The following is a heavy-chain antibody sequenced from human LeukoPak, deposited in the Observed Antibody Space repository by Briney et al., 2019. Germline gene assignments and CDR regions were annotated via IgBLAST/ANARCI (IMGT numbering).Heavy chain of an antibody. Sequence: GGSLRLSCAASGFTFDDYGLSWVRQVPGKGLEWVSGLNWNGASKGYADSVKGRFTISRDNAKNSLYLQMNSLRAEDTAVYYCARDGGYGDYDFDYWGQGTLVTVSS. D-gene: IGHD4-17*01. CDR1: GFTFDDYG. V-gene: IGHV3-20*04. J-gene: IGHJ4*02. CDR2: LNWNGASK. CDR3: ARDGGYGDYDFDY.